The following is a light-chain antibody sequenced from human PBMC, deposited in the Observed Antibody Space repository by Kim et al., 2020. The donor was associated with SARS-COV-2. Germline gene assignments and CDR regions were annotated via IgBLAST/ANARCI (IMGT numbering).Light chain of an antibody. CDR3: QQRSNSRLT. J-gene: IGKJ5*01. Sequence: EIVLTQSPATLSLSPGERATLSCRASQSVSTYLAWYRQKPGQAPRLLIYDASNRATGIPARFSGSGSGTDFTLTINSLEPEDFAVYYCQQRSNSRLTFGQGTRLEIK. V-gene: IGKV3-11*01. CDR2: DAS. CDR1: QSVSTY.